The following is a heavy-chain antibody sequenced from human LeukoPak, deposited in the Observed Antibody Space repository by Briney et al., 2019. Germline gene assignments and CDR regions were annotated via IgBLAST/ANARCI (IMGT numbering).Heavy chain of an antibody. Sequence: GASVKVSCKASGGTFSSYAISWVRQAPGQGLEWMGRIIPILGIVNYAQKFQGRVTIKADKSTSTAYMELSSLRSEDTAVYYCARARDNWNDGWFDPWGQGTLVTVPS. V-gene: IGHV1-69*04. CDR1: GGTFSSYA. J-gene: IGHJ5*02. CDR2: IIPILGIV. CDR3: ARARDNWNDGWFDP. D-gene: IGHD1-20*01.